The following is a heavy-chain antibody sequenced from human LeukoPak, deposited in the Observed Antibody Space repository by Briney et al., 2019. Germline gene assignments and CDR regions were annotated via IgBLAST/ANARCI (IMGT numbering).Heavy chain of an antibody. J-gene: IGHJ4*02. CDR3: ARGPQRYYYDSSGYYTR. CDR1: GGSITDYY. Sequence: PSETLSLTCALSGGSITDYYYNWVRQPPGKGLEWIGEINHSGSTNYNPSLKSRVTISVDTSKNQFSLKLSSVTAADTAVYYCARGPQRYYYDSSGYYTRWGQGTLVTVSS. CDR2: INHSGST. V-gene: IGHV4-34*01. D-gene: IGHD3-22*01.